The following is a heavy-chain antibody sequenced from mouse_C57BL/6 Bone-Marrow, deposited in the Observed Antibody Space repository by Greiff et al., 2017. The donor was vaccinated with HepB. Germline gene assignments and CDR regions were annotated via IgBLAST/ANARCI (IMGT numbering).Heavy chain of an antibody. CDR1: GFTFSSYA. Sequence: EVKLMESGGGLVKPGGSLKLSCATSGFTFSSYAMSWVRQTPEKRLEWVATISDGGSYTYYPDNVKGRFTISRDNAKNNLYLQMSHLKSEDTAMYYCARDSLNYDAMDHWGQGTSATVSS. CDR3: ARDSLNYDAMDH. D-gene: IGHD1-1*01. CDR2: ISDGGSYT. V-gene: IGHV5-4*01. J-gene: IGHJ4*01.